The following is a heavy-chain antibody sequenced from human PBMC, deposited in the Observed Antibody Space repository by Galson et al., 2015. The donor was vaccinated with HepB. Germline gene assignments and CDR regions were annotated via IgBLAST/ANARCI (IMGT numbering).Heavy chain of an antibody. V-gene: IGHV4-59*01. CDR1: GGSISSYY. J-gene: IGHJ6*02. CDR3: ARTRLTDYYYYYYGMDV. D-gene: IGHD5-12*01. Sequence: LSLTCTVSGGSISSYYWSWIRQPPGKGLEWIGYIYYSGSTNYNPSLKSRVTISVDTSKNQFSLKLSSVTAADTAVYYCARTRLTDYYYYYYGMDVWGQGTTVTVSS. CDR2: IYYSGST.